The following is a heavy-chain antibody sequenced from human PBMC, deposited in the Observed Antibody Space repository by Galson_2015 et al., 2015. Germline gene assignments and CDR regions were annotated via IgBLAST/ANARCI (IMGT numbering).Heavy chain of an antibody. V-gene: IGHV3-21*01. D-gene: IGHD3-22*01. CDR3: ARGRRVAEYYDSSGRFDY. CDR1: GFTFSSYS. J-gene: IGHJ4*02. Sequence: SLRLSCAASGFTFSSYSMNWVRQAPGKGLEWVSSISSSSSYIYYADSVKGRFTISRDNAKNSLYLQMNSLRAEDTAVYYCARGRRVAEYYDSSGRFDYWGQGTLVTVSS. CDR2: ISSSSSYI.